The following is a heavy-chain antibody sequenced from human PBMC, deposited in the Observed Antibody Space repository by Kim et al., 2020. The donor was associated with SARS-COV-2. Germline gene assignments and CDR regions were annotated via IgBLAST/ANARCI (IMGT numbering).Heavy chain of an antibody. J-gene: IGHJ4*02. CDR3: AKDDYCGGDCLSYYFDY. D-gene: IGHD2-21*02. CDR1: GFTFSSYA. CDR2: ISGSGGST. Sequence: GGSLRLSCAASGFTFSSYAMSWVRQAPGKGLEWVSAISGSGGSTYYADSVKGRFTISRDNSKNTLYLQMNSLRAEDTAVYYCAKDDYCGGDCLSYYFDYWGQGTLVTVSS. V-gene: IGHV3-23*01.